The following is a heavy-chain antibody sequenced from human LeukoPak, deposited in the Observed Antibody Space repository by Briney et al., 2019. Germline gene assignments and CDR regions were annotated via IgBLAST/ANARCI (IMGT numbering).Heavy chain of an antibody. CDR1: GGSISSYY. Sequence: PSETLSLTCTVSGGSISSYYWSWIRQPPGKGLEWIGYIYYSGSTNYNPSLKSRVTISVDTSKNQFSLKLSSVTAADTAVYYCAIRVSGRAFDIWGQGTMVTVSS. J-gene: IGHJ3*02. D-gene: IGHD3-16*01. CDR3: AIRVSGRAFDI. CDR2: IYYSGST. V-gene: IGHV4-59*08.